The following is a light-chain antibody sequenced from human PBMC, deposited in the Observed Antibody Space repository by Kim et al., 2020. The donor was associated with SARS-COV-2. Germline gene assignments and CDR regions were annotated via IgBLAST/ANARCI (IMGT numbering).Light chain of an antibody. CDR2: GAS. Sequence: SPGERATRSCRASQSVRSSYLAWYQQKPGQAPRLLIYGASSRATGIPDRFSGSGSGTDFTLTISRLETEDFAVYYCQQYGSSPRTFGQGTKVDIK. CDR3: QQYGSSPRT. J-gene: IGKJ1*01. V-gene: IGKV3-20*01. CDR1: QSVRSSY.